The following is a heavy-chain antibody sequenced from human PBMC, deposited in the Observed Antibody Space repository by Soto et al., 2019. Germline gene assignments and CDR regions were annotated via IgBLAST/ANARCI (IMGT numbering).Heavy chain of an antibody. CDR2: IYWNDDK. CDR3: AHSPWGSAPDY. V-gene: IGHV2-5*01. J-gene: IGHJ4*02. Sequence: QITLKESGPTLVKPTETLTLTCTVSGFPLSARGVGVGWIRQPPGKALEWLAVIYWNDDKRYSPSLKSRLTITKDTSKNQVVLTMTNTDPVDTAKYYCAHSPWGSAPDYWGQGPLVTVSS. D-gene: IGHD3-16*01. CDR1: GFPLSARGVG.